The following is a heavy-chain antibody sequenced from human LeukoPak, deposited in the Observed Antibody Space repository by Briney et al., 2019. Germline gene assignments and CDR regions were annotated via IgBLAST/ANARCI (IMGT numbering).Heavy chain of an antibody. CDR3: AKRRDGSGPFDP. Sequence: PSENLSLTCAVYGGSFSGYYWSWIRQPPGQGLEWIGEINHSGSTNYNPSLKSRVTISVDTSKNQFSLKLSSVTAADTAVYYCAKRRDGSGPFDPWGQGTLVTVSS. CDR2: INHSGST. J-gene: IGHJ5*02. V-gene: IGHV4-34*01. D-gene: IGHD3-10*01. CDR1: GGSFSGYY.